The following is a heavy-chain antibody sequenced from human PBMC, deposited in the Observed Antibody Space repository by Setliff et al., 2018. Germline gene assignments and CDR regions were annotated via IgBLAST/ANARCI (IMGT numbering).Heavy chain of an antibody. Sequence: GASVKVSCKASGYTFTSYAMHRVRQAPGQRLEWMGWINAGNGNTKYSQKFQGRVTITRDTSASTAYMELSSLRSEDTAVNYCARYPPTSTYYDFWSGYSYYFDYWGQGTLVTVSS. CDR1: GYTFTSYA. V-gene: IGHV1-3*01. CDR3: ARYPPTSTYYDFWSGYSYYFDY. J-gene: IGHJ4*02. D-gene: IGHD3-3*01. CDR2: INAGNGNT.